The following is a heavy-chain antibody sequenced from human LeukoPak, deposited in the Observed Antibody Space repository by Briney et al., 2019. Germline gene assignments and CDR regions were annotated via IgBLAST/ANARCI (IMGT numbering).Heavy chain of an antibody. Sequence: GASVKVSCKTSGYTFTGYYVHWVRQAPGQGLEWMGWINPNSGGADYTPKFQGRVITTSDTSITTAYMELINLESDDTAVYYCALFDFWGQGTQVTVSS. V-gene: IGHV1-2*02. J-gene: IGHJ4*02. CDR2: INPNSGGA. CDR1: GYTFTGYY. CDR3: ALFDF.